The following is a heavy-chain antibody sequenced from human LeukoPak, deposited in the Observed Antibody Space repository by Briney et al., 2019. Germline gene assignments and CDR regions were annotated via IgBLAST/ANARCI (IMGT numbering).Heavy chain of an antibody. V-gene: IGHV3-33*01. D-gene: IGHD6-19*01. Sequence: PGGSLRLSCAASGFTFSSYGMHWVRQAPGKGLEWVAVIWYDGSNKYYADSVKGRFTISRDNSKNTLYLQMNSLRAEDTAVYYCARGPRVRLVKRNYYYFDYWGQGTLVTVSS. J-gene: IGHJ4*02. CDR3: ARGPRVRLVKRNYYYFDY. CDR2: IWYDGSNK. CDR1: GFTFSSYG.